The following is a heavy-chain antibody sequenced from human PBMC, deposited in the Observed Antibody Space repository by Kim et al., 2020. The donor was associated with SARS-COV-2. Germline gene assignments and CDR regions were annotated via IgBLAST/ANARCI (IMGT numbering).Heavy chain of an antibody. Sequence: TYAKSVKGRYTTARDHAKNTLYLQMNSLRVEDTAVYYCARASAAKGGAFDMWGQGTTVTVS. CDR3: ARASAAKGGAFDM. V-gene: IGHV3-74*03. J-gene: IGHJ3*02. D-gene: IGHD1-26*01.